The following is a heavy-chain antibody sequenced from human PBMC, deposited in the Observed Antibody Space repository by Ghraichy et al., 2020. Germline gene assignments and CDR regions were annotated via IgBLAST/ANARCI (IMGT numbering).Heavy chain of an antibody. J-gene: IGHJ3*02. V-gene: IGHV3-23*01. CDR3: AKDRPSNMFHAFDI. D-gene: IGHD3-10*02. CDR2: ISSSGGTT. Sequence: GEPLNISCAASGFTFSNYAMSWVRQAPGKGLEWVSAISSSGGTTYHADSVKGRFTISRDNSKNTLYMQMNSLRAEDMAVYYCAKDRPSNMFHAFDIWGQGTMVTVSS. CDR1: GFTFSNYA.